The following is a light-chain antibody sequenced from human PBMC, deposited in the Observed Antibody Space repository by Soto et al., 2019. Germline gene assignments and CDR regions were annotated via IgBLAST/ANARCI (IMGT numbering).Light chain of an antibody. Sequence: DIQMTQSPSSLSASVGDRVTITCRASQSISSYLNWYQQKPGKAPKLLIYAASSLQIGVPSRFSGSGSGTDFTLTISSLQPEEFVTYYCQQSYSTPWTFGQGTKVEIK. V-gene: IGKV1-39*01. CDR1: QSISSY. J-gene: IGKJ1*01. CDR3: QQSYSTPWT. CDR2: AAS.